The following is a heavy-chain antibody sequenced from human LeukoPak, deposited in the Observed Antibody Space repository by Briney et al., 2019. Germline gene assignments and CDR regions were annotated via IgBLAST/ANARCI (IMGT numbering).Heavy chain of an antibody. CDR2: IYPGDSDT. J-gene: IGHJ3*02. CDR3: ATSGTRNAFDI. V-gene: IGHV5-51*01. CDR1: GYSFTSYW. Sequence: GESLKISCKGSGYSFTSYWIGWVRQMPGKGLEWMVIIYPGDSDTRYSPSFQGQVTISADKSISTAYLQWSSLKAPDNGMYYCATSGTRNAFDIWGQGTMLTVSS. D-gene: IGHD1-1*01.